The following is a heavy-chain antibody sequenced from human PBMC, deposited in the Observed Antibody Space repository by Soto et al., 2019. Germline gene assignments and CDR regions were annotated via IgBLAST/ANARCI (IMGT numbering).Heavy chain of an antibody. Sequence: PGGSLRLSCVATGFTFSNYGLHWVRQAPGKGLDWVAFTWYEGSNERYADSVKGRFNISRDNSKNTLYLHMNSLGAEDMAFYYFARDSWDRSGYIRAFDMWGLGTMVTVSS. D-gene: IGHD3-22*01. CDR3: ARDSWDRSGYIRAFDM. J-gene: IGHJ3*02. V-gene: IGHV3-33*01. CDR1: GFTFSNYG. CDR2: TWYEGSNE.